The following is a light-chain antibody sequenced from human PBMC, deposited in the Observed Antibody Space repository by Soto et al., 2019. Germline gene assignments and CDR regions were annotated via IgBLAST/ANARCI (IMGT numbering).Light chain of an antibody. CDR3: SSYTSSSTYV. CDR2: EVS. J-gene: IGLJ1*01. CDR1: SSDVGVYNY. Sequence: QSVLTQPASVSGSPGRSITISSPGTSSDVGVYNYVSWYQQHPGKAPKLMIYEVSNRPSGVSTRFSGSKSVNTASLTISGLQPEDEADYYCSSYTSSSTYVFGTGTKLTVL. V-gene: IGLV2-14*01.